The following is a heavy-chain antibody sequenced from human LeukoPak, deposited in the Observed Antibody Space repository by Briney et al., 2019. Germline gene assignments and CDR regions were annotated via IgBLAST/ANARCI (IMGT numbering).Heavy chain of an antibody. CDR1: GGTFSSYA. CDR2: IIPIFGTA. Sequence: SVTVSCKASGGTFSSYAISWVRQAPGQGLEWMGGIIPIFGTANYAQKFQGRVTITADESTSTAYMELSSLRSEDTAVYYCARAPLLAAAGTRGFDYWGQGTLVTVSS. J-gene: IGHJ4*02. V-gene: IGHV1-69*13. CDR3: ARAPLLAAAGTRGFDY. D-gene: IGHD6-13*01.